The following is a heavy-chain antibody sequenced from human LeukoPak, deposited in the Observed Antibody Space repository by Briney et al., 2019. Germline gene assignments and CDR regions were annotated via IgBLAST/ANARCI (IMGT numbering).Heavy chain of an antibody. Sequence: GGSLRLSCAASGFTFSSYAMSWVRQAPGKGLEWVSAISGSGDSTYYADSVKGRFTISRDNSKNALYLQMNSLRAEDTAVYYCGVDIVVVPGAPNWFDPWGQGTLVTVSS. J-gene: IGHJ5*02. CDR1: GFTFSSYA. V-gene: IGHV3-23*01. CDR2: ISGSGDST. D-gene: IGHD2-2*01. CDR3: GVDIVVVPGAPNWFDP.